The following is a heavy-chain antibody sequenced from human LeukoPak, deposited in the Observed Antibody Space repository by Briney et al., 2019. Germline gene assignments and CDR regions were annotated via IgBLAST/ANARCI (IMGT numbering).Heavy chain of an antibody. Sequence: GGSLRLSCAASGFTFSVTWMSWVRQAPGRGLEWVGRFKSKVAGGTTDYAAPVAGRFTISRDDSKNMLYLQMNSLKTEDTGVYYCTRGAPQADVFDIWGQGTMVTVSS. J-gene: IGHJ3*02. CDR1: GFTFSVTW. CDR3: TRGAPQADVFDI. V-gene: IGHV3-15*01. CDR2: FKSKVAGGTT. D-gene: IGHD1-26*01.